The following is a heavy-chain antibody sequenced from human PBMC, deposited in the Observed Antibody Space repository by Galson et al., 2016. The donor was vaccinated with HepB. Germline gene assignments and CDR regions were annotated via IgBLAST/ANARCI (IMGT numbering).Heavy chain of an antibody. Sequence: SLRLSCAASRFTCSSYGMSWVRQAPGKGLEWVSGLSPSGTSTHYADSVKGRFSISRDNSKTTLYLQMNSLRVEDTALYYCARDQRWLQFGKDAFDLWGQGTFVIVSS. D-gene: IGHD5-24*01. CDR3: ARDQRWLQFGKDAFDL. V-gene: IGHV3-23*01. J-gene: IGHJ3*01. CDR2: LSPSGTST. CDR1: RFTCSSYG.